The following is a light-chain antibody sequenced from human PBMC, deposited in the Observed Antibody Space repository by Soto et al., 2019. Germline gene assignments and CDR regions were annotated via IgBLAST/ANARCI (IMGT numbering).Light chain of an antibody. V-gene: IGLV2-11*01. CDR3: CSYAGSYTWV. CDR2: DVS. Sequence: QSALTQPRSVSGSPGQSVTISCTGTSSDGGGYNYVSWYQQHPGKAPKVMIYDVSKRPSGVPDRFSGSKSGNTASLTISGIQAEDEADYYCCSYAGSYTWVFGGGTQLTVL. J-gene: IGLJ3*02. CDR1: SSDGGGYNY.